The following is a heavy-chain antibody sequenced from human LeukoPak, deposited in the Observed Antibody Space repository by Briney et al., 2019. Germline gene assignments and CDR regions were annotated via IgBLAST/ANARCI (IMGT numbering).Heavy chain of an antibody. CDR1: GFTFSSYG. J-gene: IGHJ4*02. CDR2: IWYDGSNK. D-gene: IGHD5-18*01. V-gene: IGHV3-33*01. Sequence: LGGSLRLCCSASGFTFSSYGMHTVRQAPGKGLEWVAVIWYDGSNKYYADSVKGRFTISIDNFKNTLYLQMNSLRAEDTAVYYCARHLERRYSYGTVGYWGQGTVVTVSS. CDR3: ARHLERRYSYGTVGY.